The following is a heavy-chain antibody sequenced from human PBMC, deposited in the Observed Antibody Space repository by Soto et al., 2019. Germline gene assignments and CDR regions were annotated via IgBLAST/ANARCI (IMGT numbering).Heavy chain of an antibody. CDR1: GYTFTDSY. V-gene: IGHV1-2*04. CDR2: INPNSGGT. CDR3: ARILGYCISASCPMPDY. J-gene: IGHJ4*02. D-gene: IGHD2-2*01. Sequence: ASVKVSCKASGYTFTDSYIHWVRQAPGQGLEWMGWINPNSGGTIYTPKFQGWVTLTRDTSINTAYMELSSLKSDDTAVYYCARILGYCISASCPMPDYWGQGTLVNVS.